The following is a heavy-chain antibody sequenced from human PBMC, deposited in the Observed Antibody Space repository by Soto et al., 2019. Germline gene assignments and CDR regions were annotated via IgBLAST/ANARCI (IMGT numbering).Heavy chain of an antibody. V-gene: IGHV3-23*01. CDR2: ISGSGGST. Sequence: GGSLRLSCAASGFAFSSYAMSWVRQAPGKGLEWVSDISGSGGSTYYADSVKGRFTISRDNSKNTLYLQMNSLRAEDTAVYYCAKRLGSGYDYWGQGTLVTVSS. CDR3: AKRLGSGYDY. J-gene: IGHJ4*02. D-gene: IGHD3-9*01. CDR1: GFAFSSYA.